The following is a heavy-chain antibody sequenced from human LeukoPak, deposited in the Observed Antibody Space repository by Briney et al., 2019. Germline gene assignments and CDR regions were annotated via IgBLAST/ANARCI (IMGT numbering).Heavy chain of an antibody. CDR1: GFTFSSYS. CDR3: ARKTDSGGSGDY. V-gene: IGHV3-21*04. J-gene: IGHJ4*02. CDR2: IKSSSSYR. D-gene: IGHD3-22*01. Sequence: GGSLRLSCAASGFTFSSYSMAWVRQAPGKGLEWVSSIKSSSSYRYYADSVKGRFAISRDDARKSLYLQMNSLRAEDTAVYFCARKTDSGGSGDYWGQGTLVTVSS.